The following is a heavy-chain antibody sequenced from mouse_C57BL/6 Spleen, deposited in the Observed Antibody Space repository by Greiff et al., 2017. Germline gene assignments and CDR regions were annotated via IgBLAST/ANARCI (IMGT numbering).Heavy chain of an antibody. CDR1: GYTFTSYW. D-gene: IGHD1-1*01. J-gene: IGHJ3*01. Sequence: QVQLQQPGAELVMPGASVKLSCKASGYTFTSYWMHWVKQRPGPGLEWIGELDPSDSYTNYNQKFKGKSTLTVDKSSSTAYMQLSSLTSEDSAVYYCARREVPRTHYYGSSAWFAYWGQGTLVTVSA. CDR2: LDPSDSYT. CDR3: ARREVPRTHYYGSSAWFAY. V-gene: IGHV1-69*01.